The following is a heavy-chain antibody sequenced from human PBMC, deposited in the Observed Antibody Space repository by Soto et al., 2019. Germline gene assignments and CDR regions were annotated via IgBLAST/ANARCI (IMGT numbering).Heavy chain of an antibody. J-gene: IGHJ5*02. Sequence: QVQLVQSGAEVKKPGSSVKVSCKASGGTFSSYAISWVRQAPGQGLECMGGIIPIFGTAYYAQKLQCRVTITADESTSTAYMELSSLRSEDTAVYYCASDPPNWNDRVDWFDPWGQGTMVTVSA. CDR1: GGTFSSYA. V-gene: IGHV1-69*01. D-gene: IGHD1-1*01. CDR3: ASDPPNWNDRVDWFDP. CDR2: IIPIFGTA.